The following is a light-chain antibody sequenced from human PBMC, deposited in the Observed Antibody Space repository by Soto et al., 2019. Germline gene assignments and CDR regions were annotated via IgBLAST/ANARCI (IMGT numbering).Light chain of an antibody. CDR3: SSYTSSSTWV. J-gene: IGLJ3*02. V-gene: IGLV2-14*01. CDR1: SSDVGGYNY. CDR2: EVS. Sequence: QSALTQTASVSGSPGQSITISCTGTSSDVGGYNYVSWYQQHPGKAPKVMIYEVSNRPSGVSNRFSGSKSGNTASLTISGLQAEDEADYYCSSYTSSSTWVFGGGIKLTVL.